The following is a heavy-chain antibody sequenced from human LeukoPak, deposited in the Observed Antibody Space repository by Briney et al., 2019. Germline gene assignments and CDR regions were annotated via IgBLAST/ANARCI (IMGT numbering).Heavy chain of an antibody. V-gene: IGHV4-59*08. J-gene: IGHJ4*02. Sequence: PSETLSLTCTVSGGSISSYYWSWIRQPPGKGLEWIGYICYSGSTNYNPSLKSRVTISVDTSKNQFSLKLSSVTAADTAVYYCARREITMIVVAPFDYWGQGTLVTVSS. CDR3: ARREITMIVVAPFDY. CDR2: ICYSGST. CDR1: GGSISSYY. D-gene: IGHD3-22*01.